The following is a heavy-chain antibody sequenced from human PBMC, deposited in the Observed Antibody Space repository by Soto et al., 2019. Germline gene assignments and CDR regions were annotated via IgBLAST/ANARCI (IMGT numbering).Heavy chain of an antibody. V-gene: IGHV3-11*01. CDR2: ISRSGSSI. J-gene: IGHJ4*02. CDR3: ARDPYDVLTGNSNAIY. Sequence: PVGSLRLSCEASGFTFSDYSMTWIRQAPGKGLECVSYISRSGSSIYYADSVKGRFTISRDSAKNSLYLQLNSLRAEDTAVYYCARDPYDVLTGNSNAIYWGQGTVVTVSS. D-gene: IGHD3-9*01. CDR1: GFTFSDYS.